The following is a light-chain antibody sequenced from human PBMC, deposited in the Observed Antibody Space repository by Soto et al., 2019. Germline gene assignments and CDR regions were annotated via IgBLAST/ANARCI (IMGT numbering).Light chain of an antibody. CDR1: QDISNY. V-gene: IGKV1-33*01. Sequence: DIQMTQSPSSLFASVGDRVTITCQASQDISNYLNWYQQKPGKAPKLLIYDASNLETGVPSRFSGSGSGTDFTFTISSLQPEDIATYYCQQYDNLPLPFGGGTRVDIK. CDR2: DAS. J-gene: IGKJ4*01. CDR3: QQYDNLPLP.